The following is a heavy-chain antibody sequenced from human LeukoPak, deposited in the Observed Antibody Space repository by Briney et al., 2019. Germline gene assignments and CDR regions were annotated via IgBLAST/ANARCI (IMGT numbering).Heavy chain of an antibody. V-gene: IGHV2-5*02. D-gene: IGHD5-18*01. J-gene: IGHJ4*02. CDR1: GFSLSTSGVG. CDR3: ARRTRGYSYGYDDY. CDR2: IYWDDDK. Sequence: SGPTLVKPTQTLTLTCTFSGFSLSTSGVGVGWIRQPPGKALEWLALIYWDDDKRYSPSLKSRLTITKDTSKNQVVLTMTNMDPVDTATYYCARRTRGYSYGYDDYWGQGTLVTVSS.